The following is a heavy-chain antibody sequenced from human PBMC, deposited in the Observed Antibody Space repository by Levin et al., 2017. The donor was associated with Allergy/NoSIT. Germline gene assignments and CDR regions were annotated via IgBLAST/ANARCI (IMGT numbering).Heavy chain of an antibody. V-gene: IGHV3-7*01. Sequence: GGSLRLSCVASGFTFRSSAMTWVRQTLGKGLEWVASMNIDGSEIHYIDSVKGRFTIFRDNAKNSLYLQMNSLRVDDTAVYFCARDPDWGALDIWGPGKMVSVSS. CDR1: GFTFRSSA. CDR3: ARDPDWGALDI. CDR2: MNIDGSEI. D-gene: IGHD3-16*01. J-gene: IGHJ3*02.